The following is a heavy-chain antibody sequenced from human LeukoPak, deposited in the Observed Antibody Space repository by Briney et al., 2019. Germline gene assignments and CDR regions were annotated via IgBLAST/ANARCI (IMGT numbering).Heavy chain of an antibody. CDR1: GGSFSGYY. V-gene: IGHV4-34*01. J-gene: IGHJ5*02. CDR2: INHSGST. D-gene: IGHD6-13*01. CDR3: ARGRSSWSSGTWFDP. Sequence: SETLSLTCAVYGGSFSGYYWSWIRQPPGKGLEWIGEINHSGSTNYNPSLKSRVTISVDTSKNQFSLKLSSVIAADTAVYYCARGRSSWSSGTWFDPWGQGTLVTVSS.